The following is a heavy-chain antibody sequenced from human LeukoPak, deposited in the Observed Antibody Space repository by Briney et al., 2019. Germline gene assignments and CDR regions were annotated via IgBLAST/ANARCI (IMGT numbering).Heavy chain of an antibody. V-gene: IGHV4-4*07. J-gene: IGHJ4*02. CDR1: GGSLSSYY. CDR3: ARDISVAGSFLLFDY. CDR2: IYTSGSS. D-gene: IGHD6-19*01. Sequence: SETLSLTCTVSGGSLSSYYWSWLRQPAGKGLEWIGRIYTSGSSNSNPSLKSRVTMSADTSKNQFSLKLSSVTAADTAVYYCARDISVAGSFLLFDYWGQGTLVTVSS.